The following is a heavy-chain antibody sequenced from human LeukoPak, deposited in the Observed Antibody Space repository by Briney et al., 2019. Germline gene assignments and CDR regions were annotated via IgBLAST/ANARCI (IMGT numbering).Heavy chain of an antibody. CDR1: GFTFSSYA. V-gene: IGHV3-23*01. D-gene: IGHD3-22*01. CDR3: AKDPRRSGYQNWFDP. CDR2: ISGSGGST. Sequence: GGSLRLSCAASGFTFSSYAMSWARQAPGKGLEWVSAISGSGGSTYYADSVKGRFTISRDNSKNTLYLQMNSLRAEDTAVYYCAKDPRRSGYQNWFDPWGQGTLVTASS. J-gene: IGHJ5*02.